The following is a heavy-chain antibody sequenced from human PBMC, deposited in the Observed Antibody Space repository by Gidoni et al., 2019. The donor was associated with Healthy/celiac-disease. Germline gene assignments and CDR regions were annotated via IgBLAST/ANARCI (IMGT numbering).Heavy chain of an antibody. J-gene: IGHJ5*02. CDR2: ISHSGST. Sequence: QVQLQESGPGLVTPSATPPLTCAVSGCSLSRSNWWSWVRQPPGKGLEWIGEISHSGSTNYNPSLKSRVTISVDKSQNQFSLKLSSVTAADTAVYYCARVVGPDWFDPWGQGTLVTVSS. V-gene: IGHV4-4*02. D-gene: IGHD1-26*01. CDR1: GCSLSRSNW. CDR3: ARVVGPDWFDP.